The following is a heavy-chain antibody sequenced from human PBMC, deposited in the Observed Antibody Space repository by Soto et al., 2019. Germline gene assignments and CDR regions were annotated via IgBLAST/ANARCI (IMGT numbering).Heavy chain of an antibody. Sequence: ASVKVSCKASGYIFTGYYMRWVRQAPGQGLEWMGWINPNSGDTNYTQKFQGWVTMTRDTSISTAYMELSRLRSDDTAVYYCATSPISIAVAGETEYYFDYWG. J-gene: IGHJ4*01. V-gene: IGHV1-2*04. CDR2: INPNSGDT. D-gene: IGHD6-19*01. CDR1: GYIFTGYY. CDR3: ATSPISIAVAGETEYYFDY.